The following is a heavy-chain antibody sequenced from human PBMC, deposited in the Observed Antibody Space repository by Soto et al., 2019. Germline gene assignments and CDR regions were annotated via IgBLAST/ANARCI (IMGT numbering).Heavy chain of an antibody. Sequence: GGSLRLSCAASGFTFSSYAMSWVRQAPGKGLEWVSAISGSGGSTYYADSVKGRFTISRDNSKNTLYLQMNSLRAEDTAVYYCANVKTETYYDILTGYRKRTDAFDIWGQGTMVTVSS. CDR1: GFTFSSYA. CDR3: ANVKTETYYDILTGYRKRTDAFDI. CDR2: ISGSGGST. J-gene: IGHJ3*02. D-gene: IGHD3-9*01. V-gene: IGHV3-23*01.